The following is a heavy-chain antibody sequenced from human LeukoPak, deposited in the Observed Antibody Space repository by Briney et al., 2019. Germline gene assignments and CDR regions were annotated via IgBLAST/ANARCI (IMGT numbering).Heavy chain of an antibody. CDR1: GFTFSSYA. J-gene: IGHJ4*02. V-gene: IGHV3-30-3*01. Sequence: GGSLRLSCAASGFTFSSYATHWVRQAPGKGLEWVAVISYDGSNKYYADSVKGRFTISRDNSKNALYLQMNSLRAEDTAVYYCASDVYGSGSLGDWGQGTLVTVSS. D-gene: IGHD3-10*01. CDR3: ASDVYGSGSLGD. CDR2: ISYDGSNK.